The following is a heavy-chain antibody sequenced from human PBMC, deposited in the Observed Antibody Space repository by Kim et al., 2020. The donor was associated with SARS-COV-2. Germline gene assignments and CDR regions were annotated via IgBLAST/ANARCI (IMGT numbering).Heavy chain of an antibody. J-gene: IGHJ4*02. CDR3: ARDSAYCSGGSCYCDY. Sequence: SVKGRFTISRDNAKTSLYLQMNSLRAEDTAVYYCARDSAYCSGGSCYCDYWGQGTLVTVSS. V-gene: IGHV3-21*01. D-gene: IGHD2-15*01.